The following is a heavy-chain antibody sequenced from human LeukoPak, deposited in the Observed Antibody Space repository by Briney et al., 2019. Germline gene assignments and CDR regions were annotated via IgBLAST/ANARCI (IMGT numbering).Heavy chain of an antibody. V-gene: IGHV3-23*01. CDR1: GLTFSGYV. CDR2: ISANGGRT. CDR3: AKGPERRGFCSGSACYSDC. J-gene: IGHJ4*02. D-gene: IGHD2-8*02. Sequence: PGGSLRLSCAASGLTFSGYVTSWARQAPGKGLEWVAAISANGGRTYYTESVKGHFTISRDNSKNTLYLQMNSLRADDTAVYYCAKGPERRGFCSGSACYSDCRGQGTLVTVSS.